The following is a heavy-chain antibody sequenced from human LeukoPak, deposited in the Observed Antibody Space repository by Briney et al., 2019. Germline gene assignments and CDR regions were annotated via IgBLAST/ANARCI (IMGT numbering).Heavy chain of an antibody. J-gene: IGHJ4*02. Sequence: ASVKVSCKASGYTFTSYGISWARQAPGQGLEWMGWISAYNGNTNYAQKLQGRVTMTTDTSTSTAYMELRSLRSDDTAVYYCARDFGSYGFSAPDYWGQGTLVTVSS. D-gene: IGHD5-18*01. CDR2: ISAYNGNT. CDR3: ARDFGSYGFSAPDY. V-gene: IGHV1-18*01. CDR1: GYTFTSYG.